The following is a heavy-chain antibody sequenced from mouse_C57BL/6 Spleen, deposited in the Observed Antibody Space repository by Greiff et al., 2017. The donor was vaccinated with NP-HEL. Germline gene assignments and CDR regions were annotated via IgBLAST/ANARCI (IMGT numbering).Heavy chain of an antibody. CDR3: ARKENGDY. CDR1: GYAFTNYL. V-gene: IGHV1-54*01. Sequence: QVQLKESGAELVRPGTSVKVSCKASGYAFTNYLIEWVKQRPGQGLEWIGVINPGSGGTNYNEKFKGKATLTADKSSSTAYMQLSSLTSEDSAVYFCARKENGDYWGQGTSVTVSS. CDR2: INPGSGGT. J-gene: IGHJ4*01.